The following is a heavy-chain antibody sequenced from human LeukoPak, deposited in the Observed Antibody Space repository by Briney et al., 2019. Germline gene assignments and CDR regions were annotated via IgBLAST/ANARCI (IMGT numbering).Heavy chain of an antibody. J-gene: IGHJ6*02. CDR1: GFTFSSYG. CDR2: IYYSGST. Sequence: PGGSLRLSCAASGFTFSSYGMHWVRQPPGKGLEWIGSIYYSGSTYYNPSLKSRVTISVDTSKNQFSLKLSSVTAADTAVYYCARLRCYDILTGYYRCYYYYGMDVWGQGTTVTVSS. D-gene: IGHD3-9*01. CDR3: ARLRCYDILTGYYRCYYYYGMDV. V-gene: IGHV4-39*01.